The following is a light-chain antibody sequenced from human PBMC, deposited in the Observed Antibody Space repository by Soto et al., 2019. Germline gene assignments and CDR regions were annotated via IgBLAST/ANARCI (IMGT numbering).Light chain of an antibody. Sequence: DIQMTQSPSSLSASIGDRVTITCQASQDIKKYLSWYQQKPGRASKLLFYGASNLEAGVPSRFSGRGYETEFTLAIRRLQPEDIATYYCQHCDNLPPFTFGPGTKV. CDR3: QHCDNLPPFT. V-gene: IGKV1-33*01. J-gene: IGKJ3*01. CDR1: QDIKKY. CDR2: GAS.